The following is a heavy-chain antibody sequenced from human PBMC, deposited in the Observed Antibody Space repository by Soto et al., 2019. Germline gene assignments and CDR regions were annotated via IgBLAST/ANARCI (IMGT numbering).Heavy chain of an antibody. J-gene: IGHJ4*02. CDR1: GFTFSSYA. V-gene: IGHV3-30*04. CDR3: AKDLRNDFWSGPRDY. Sequence: QVQLVESGGGVVQPGRSLRLSCAASGFTFSSYAMHWVRQAPGKGLEWVAVISYDGSNKYYADSVKGRFTISRDNSKNTLYLKMNSLRAEDTAVYYCAKDLRNDFWSGPRDYWGQGTLVTVSS. CDR2: ISYDGSNK. D-gene: IGHD3-3*01.